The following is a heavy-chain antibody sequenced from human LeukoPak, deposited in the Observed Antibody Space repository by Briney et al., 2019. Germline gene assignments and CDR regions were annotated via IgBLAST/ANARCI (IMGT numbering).Heavy chain of an antibody. Sequence: SETLSLTCTVSGGSISSSTYYWGWIRQPPGKGLEWIGSFFYSGSTYYNPSLKSRLTMSVDTSNNQFSLKLMSVAAADAAVYYCASGTSTYYELYFWGQGTLVTVSS. CDR1: GGSISSSTYY. CDR2: FFYSGST. D-gene: IGHD3-3*01. V-gene: IGHV4-39*01. J-gene: IGHJ4*02. CDR3: ASGTSTYYELYF.